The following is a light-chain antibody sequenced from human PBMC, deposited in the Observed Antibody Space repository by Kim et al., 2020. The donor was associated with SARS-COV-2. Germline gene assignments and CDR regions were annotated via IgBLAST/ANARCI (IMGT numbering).Light chain of an antibody. V-gene: IGLV3-21*04. J-gene: IGLJ2*01. CDR3: QVWDSSSDLLV. CDR2: YDS. Sequence: APGKTARITCGGNNIGSKSVHWYQQKPGQAPVLVIYYDSDRPSGIPERFSGSNSGSTATLTISRVEAGDEADYYCQVWDSSSDLLVFGGGTQLTVL. CDR1: NIGSKS.